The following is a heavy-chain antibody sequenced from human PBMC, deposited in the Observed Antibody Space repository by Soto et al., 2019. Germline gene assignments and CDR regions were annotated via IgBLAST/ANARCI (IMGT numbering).Heavy chain of an antibody. J-gene: IGHJ3*02. Sequence: GGALRLSCTSSVFTFGDYAMSWVRQAPGKGLEWVGFIRSKAYGGTTEYAASVKGRFTISRDDSKSIAYLQMNSLKTEDTAVYYCTRGYSYAPYDAFDIWGQGTMVTVSS. V-gene: IGHV3-49*04. CDR1: VFTFGDYA. CDR3: TRGYSYAPYDAFDI. CDR2: IRSKAYGGTT. D-gene: IGHD5-18*01.